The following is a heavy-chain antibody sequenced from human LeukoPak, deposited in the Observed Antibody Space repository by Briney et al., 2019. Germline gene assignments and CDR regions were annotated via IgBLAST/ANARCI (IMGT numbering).Heavy chain of an antibody. CDR1: GFTFSSYA. Sequence: GRSLRLSCAASGFTFSSYAMHWVRQAPGKGLEWVAVISYDGSNKYYADSVKGRFTISRDNSKNTLYLQMNSLRAEDTAVYYCARDPPFITGTDPYYYYYMDVWGKGTTVTVSS. CDR2: ISYDGSNK. D-gene: IGHD1-7*01. V-gene: IGHV3-30-3*01. J-gene: IGHJ6*03. CDR3: ARDPPFITGTDPYYYYYMDV.